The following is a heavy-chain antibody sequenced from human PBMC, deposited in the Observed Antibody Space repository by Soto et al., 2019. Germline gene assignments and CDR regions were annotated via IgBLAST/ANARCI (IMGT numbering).Heavy chain of an antibody. Sequence: GGSLRLSCAASGFTFDDYAMHWVRQAPGKGLEWVSGISWNSGSIGYADSVKGRFTISRDNAKNSLYLQMNSLRAEDTALYYCAKDYYDSSASYYFDYWGQGTLVTVS. V-gene: IGHV3-9*01. CDR2: ISWNSGSI. CDR1: GFTFDDYA. D-gene: IGHD3-22*01. CDR3: AKDYYDSSASYYFDY. J-gene: IGHJ4*02.